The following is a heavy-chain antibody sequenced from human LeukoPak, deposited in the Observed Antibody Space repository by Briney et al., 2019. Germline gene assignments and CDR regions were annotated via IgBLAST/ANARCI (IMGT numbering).Heavy chain of an antibody. J-gene: IGHJ4*02. D-gene: IGHD6-6*01. CDR1: GGSISSSSYY. Sequence: SETLSLTCTVSGGSISSSSYYWGWIRQPPGKGLEWIGSIYYSGSTYYNPSLKSRVTISVDTSKNQFSLRLSSVTAADTAVYYCASGLEYSSSGLFDYWGQGTLVTVSS. CDR3: ASGLEYSSSGLFDY. CDR2: IYYSGST. V-gene: IGHV4-39*01.